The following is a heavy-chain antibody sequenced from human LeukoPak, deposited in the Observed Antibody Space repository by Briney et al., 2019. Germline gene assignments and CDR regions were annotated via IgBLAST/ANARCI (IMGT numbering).Heavy chain of an antibody. J-gene: IGHJ4*02. CDR3: ARVAWIQLWFDRWYFDY. CDR2: IKQDGSEK. V-gene: IGHV3-7*01. D-gene: IGHD5-18*01. CDR1: GFTFSSYW. Sequence: GGSLRLSCAASGFTFSSYWMSWVRQAPGKGLEWVANIKQDGSEKYYVDSVKGRFTISRDNAKNSLYLQMNSLRAEDTAVYCCARVAWIQLWFDRWYFDYWGQGTLVTVSS.